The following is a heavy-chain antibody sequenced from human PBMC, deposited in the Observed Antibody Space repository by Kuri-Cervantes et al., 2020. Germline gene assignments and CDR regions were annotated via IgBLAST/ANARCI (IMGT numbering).Heavy chain of an antibody. CDR3: AKGGKWPIDY. D-gene: IGHD1-26*01. CDR2: ISGSGGST. Sequence: GGSLRLSCAASGFTFSSYAMSWIRQAPGKRLEWVSAISGSGGSTYYADYVKGRFTISRENSKNTLYLQINSLRAEDTAVYYCAKGGKWPIDYWGQGALVTVSS. V-gene: IGHV3-23*01. J-gene: IGHJ4*02. CDR1: GFTFSSYA.